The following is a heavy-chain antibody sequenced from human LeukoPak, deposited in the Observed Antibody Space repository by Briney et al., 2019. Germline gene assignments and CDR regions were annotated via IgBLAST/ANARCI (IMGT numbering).Heavy chain of an antibody. Sequence: SETLSLTCAVYGGSFSGYYWSWIRQPPGKGLEWIGRIYTSGSTNYNPSLKSRVTMSVDTSKNQFSLKLSSVTAADTGLYYCVSKVGYSETRSGAFDIWGQGTMVTVSS. CDR1: GGSFSGYY. CDR3: VSKVGYSETRSGAFDI. J-gene: IGHJ3*02. V-gene: IGHV4-59*10. CDR2: IYTSGST. D-gene: IGHD5-18*01.